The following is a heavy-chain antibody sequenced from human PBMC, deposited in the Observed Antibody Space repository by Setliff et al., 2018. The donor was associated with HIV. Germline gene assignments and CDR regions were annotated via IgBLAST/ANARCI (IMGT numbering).Heavy chain of an antibody. V-gene: IGHV3-15*01. CDR2: IKSISDGATT. J-gene: IGHJ4*01. D-gene: IGHD3-3*01. CDR3: TTTLRTRNFWSGYSVLSDY. Sequence: GGSLRLSCAASGFTFSNAWMSWVRQAPGKGLEWIGRIKSISDGATTDYAAPVEGRFAISRDDSNNTLYLQLNSLKTEDTAVYYCTTTLRTRNFWSGYSVLSDYWGQGTLVTVSS. CDR1: GFTFSNAW.